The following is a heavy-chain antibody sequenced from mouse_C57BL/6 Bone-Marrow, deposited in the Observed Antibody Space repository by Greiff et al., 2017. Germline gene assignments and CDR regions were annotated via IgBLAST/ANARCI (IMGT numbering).Heavy chain of an antibody. V-gene: IGHV1-66*01. CDR2: IYPGSGNT. Sequence: VQLQQSGPELVKPGASVKISCKASGYSFTSYYIHWVKQRPGQGLEWIGWIYPGSGNTKYNEKFKGKATLTADTSSSTAYMQLSSLTSEDSAVYYCARYGNYVYFDYRGQGTTLTVSS. CDR3: ARYGNYVYFDY. J-gene: IGHJ2*01. CDR1: GYSFTSYY. D-gene: IGHD2-1*01.